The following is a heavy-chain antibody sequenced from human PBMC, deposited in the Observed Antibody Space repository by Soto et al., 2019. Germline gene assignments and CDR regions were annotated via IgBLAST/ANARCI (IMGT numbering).Heavy chain of an antibody. Sequence: GASVKVSCKASGYTFTGYHMHWVRQAPGQGLEWMGWINPKTDATEYAQKFQGRVTMTRDTSSSTVYMELTRLRFDDTAVYYCARLEGSYLDYWGQGTVVTVSS. V-gene: IGHV1-2*02. CDR2: INPKTDAT. CDR1: GYTFTGYH. J-gene: IGHJ4*02. CDR3: ARLEGSYLDY. D-gene: IGHD3-10*01.